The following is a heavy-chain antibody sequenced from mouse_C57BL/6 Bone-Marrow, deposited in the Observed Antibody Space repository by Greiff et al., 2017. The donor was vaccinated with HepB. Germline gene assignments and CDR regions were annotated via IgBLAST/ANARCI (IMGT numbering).Heavy chain of an antibody. CDR1: GYTFTDYY. V-gene: IGHV1-19*01. D-gene: IGHD1-1*01. Sequence: EVQLQQSGPVLVKPGASVKMSCQASGYTFTDYYLNWVKQGHGKSLEWIGVINPYNGGTSYNQKFKGKATLTVDKSSSTAYMELNSLTAEDPAVYYCARGYYGSREVDDWGQGTTLTVSS. CDR3: ARGYYGSREVDD. CDR2: INPYNGGT. J-gene: IGHJ2*01.